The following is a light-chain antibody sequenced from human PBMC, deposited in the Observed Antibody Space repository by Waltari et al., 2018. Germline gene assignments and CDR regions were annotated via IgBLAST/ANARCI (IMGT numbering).Light chain of an antibody. V-gene: IGKV1-16*01. J-gene: IGKJ2*01. CDR1: QGINNY. CDR3: QQYSTYSYT. Sequence: DIQMTQSPSSLSASVGDRVTITCRASQGINNYLAWFQQKPGIAPKLLIYKTSALESGVPSRFSGSGSGTEFTLTISSLQPDDFATYYCQQYSTYSYTFGQGTKLEMK. CDR2: KTS.